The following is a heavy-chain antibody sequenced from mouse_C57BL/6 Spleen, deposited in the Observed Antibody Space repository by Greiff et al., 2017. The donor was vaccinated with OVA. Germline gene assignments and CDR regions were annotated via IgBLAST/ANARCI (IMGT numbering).Heavy chain of an antibody. D-gene: IGHD3-2*02. Sequence: VQLQQSGAELASPGASVTLSCKASGYTFTDHIMNWVKKRPGPGLEWIGRISPVSGETNSNQKFMGKATFSVDRSSSTVYMVLNSLTSEDPAVYYGGRGDSSGYYLDYWGQGTTLTVSS. V-gene: IGHV1-11*01. CDR2: ISPVSGET. CDR1: GYTFTDHI. J-gene: IGHJ2*01. CDR3: GRGDSSGYYLDY.